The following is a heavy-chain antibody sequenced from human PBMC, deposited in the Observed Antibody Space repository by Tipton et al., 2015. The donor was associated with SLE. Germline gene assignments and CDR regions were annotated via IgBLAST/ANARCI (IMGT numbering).Heavy chain of an antibody. Sequence: QLVQSGAEVKKPGESLKISCKGSGYIFTTYWIAWVRQVPGKGLEWMGIIYPGDSDTTYSPSFQGQVTISADKSISTAFLQWTSLKASDTAMYYCARESREAGTSFDYWGQGTLVTVSS. D-gene: IGHD6-19*01. CDR2: IYPGDSDT. J-gene: IGHJ4*02. CDR1: GYIFTTYW. CDR3: ARESREAGTSFDY. V-gene: IGHV5-51*01.